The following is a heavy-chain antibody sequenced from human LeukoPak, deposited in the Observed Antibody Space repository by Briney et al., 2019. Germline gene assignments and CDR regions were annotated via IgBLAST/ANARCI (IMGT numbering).Heavy chain of an antibody. CDR2: INHSGST. CDR1: GGSFSGYY. Sequence: SETLSLTCAVYGGSFSGYYWSWVPQPPGKGLEWIGEINHSGSTNYNPSLKSRVTISVDTSKNQFSLKLSSVTAADTAVYYCARRRRAAAGLYYYMDVWGKGTPVTVSS. D-gene: IGHD6-13*01. J-gene: IGHJ6*03. V-gene: IGHV4-34*01. CDR3: ARRRRAAAGLYYYMDV.